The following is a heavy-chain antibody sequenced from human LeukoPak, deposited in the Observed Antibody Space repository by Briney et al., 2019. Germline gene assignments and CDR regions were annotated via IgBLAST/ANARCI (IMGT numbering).Heavy chain of an antibody. CDR3: AKPGEEDFWSGYHYFDY. V-gene: IGHV3-23*01. D-gene: IGHD3-3*01. CDR2: ISGSGGST. Sequence: GGSLRLSCAASGFKFDDYAMSWVRQAPGKGLEWVSAISGSGGSTYYADSVKGRFTISRDNSKNTLYLQMNSLRAEDTAVYYCAKPGEEDFWSGYHYFDYWGQGTWSPSPQ. CDR1: GFKFDDYA. J-gene: IGHJ4*02.